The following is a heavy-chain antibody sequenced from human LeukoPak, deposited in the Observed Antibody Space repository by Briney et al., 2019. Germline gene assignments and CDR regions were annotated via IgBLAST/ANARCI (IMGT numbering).Heavy chain of an antibody. CDR1: GGSISSYY. V-gene: IGHV4-59*08. CDR3: ARQMPWRDDYGDYAYYFDY. CDR2: IYYSGST. Sequence: SETLSLTCAVSGGSISSYYWSWIRQPPGKELEWIGYIYYSGSTNYNPSLKSRVTISVDTSKNQYSLKLSSVTAADTAVYYCARQMPWRDDYGDYAYYFDYWGQGTLVTVSS. D-gene: IGHD4-17*01. J-gene: IGHJ4*02.